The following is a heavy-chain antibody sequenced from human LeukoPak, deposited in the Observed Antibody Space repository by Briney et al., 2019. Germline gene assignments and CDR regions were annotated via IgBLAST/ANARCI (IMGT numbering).Heavy chain of an antibody. CDR3: ARDRPYDY. Sequence: GGSLRVSCAASGFTFSSYSMTWVRQAPGKGLEWVSFISGGSTYINYADAVKSRFTISRDNAKDSLYLQMNSLRAEDTAVYYCARDRPYDYWGQGTLVTVSS. J-gene: IGHJ4*02. CDR1: GFTFSSYS. CDR2: ISGGSTYI. V-gene: IGHV3-21*01.